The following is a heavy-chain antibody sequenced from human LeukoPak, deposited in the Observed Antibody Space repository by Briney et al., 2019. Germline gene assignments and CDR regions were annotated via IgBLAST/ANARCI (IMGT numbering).Heavy chain of an antibody. CDR2: MNPNSGNT. D-gene: IGHD3-22*01. CDR1: GYTFTSYD. CDR3: ARDPGIPYYYDSSGYYSDY. V-gene: IGHV1-8*01. Sequence: ASVKVSCKASGYTFTSYDINWVRQATGQGLEWMGWMNPNSGNTGYAQKFQGRVTMTRNTSISTAYMELSSLRSEDTAVYYCARDPGIPYYYDSSGYYSDYWGQGTLVTVSS. J-gene: IGHJ4*02.